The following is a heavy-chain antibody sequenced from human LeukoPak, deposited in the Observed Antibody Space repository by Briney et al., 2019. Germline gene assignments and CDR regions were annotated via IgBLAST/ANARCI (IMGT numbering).Heavy chain of an antibody. CDR2: TYFRSKWYN. Sequence: SQTLSLTCAISGDSVSSSSSAWNWVRQSPSRGLEWLGRTYFRSKWYNDYAESVKSRIAINPDTSKNQFSLHLDSVTPEDTAVYYCVRGGHFDYWGQGTLVTVSS. V-gene: IGHV6-1*01. CDR3: VRGGHFDY. J-gene: IGHJ4*02. D-gene: IGHD3-16*01. CDR1: GDSVSSSSSA.